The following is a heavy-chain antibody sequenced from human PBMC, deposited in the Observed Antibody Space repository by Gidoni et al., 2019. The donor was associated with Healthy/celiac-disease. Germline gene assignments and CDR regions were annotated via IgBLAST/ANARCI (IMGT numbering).Heavy chain of an antibody. J-gene: IGHJ6*02. D-gene: IGHD3-10*01. CDR2: LNHSGST. CDR1: GGSFSGYY. CDR3: ARLGLWFGEYYYGMDV. V-gene: IGHV4-34*01. Sequence: QVQLQQWGAGLLKPSETLSLTCAVYGGSFSGYYWSWVRQPPGKGLEWIGELNHSGSTNYNPSLKSRVTISVDTSNNQFSLKLSSVTAADTAVYYCARLGLWFGEYYYGMDVWGQGTTVTVSS.